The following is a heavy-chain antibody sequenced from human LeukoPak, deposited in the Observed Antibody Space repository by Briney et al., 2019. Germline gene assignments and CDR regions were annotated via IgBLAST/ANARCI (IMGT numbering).Heavy chain of an antibody. CDR1: GGSISSYY. J-gene: IGHJ5*02. V-gene: IGHV4-4*09. Sequence: SETLSLTCTVSGGSISSYYWSWIRQPPGKGLEWIGYIYTSGSTNYNPSLKTRVTISVDTSKNKLSLKLSSVTASYKPMNYCAKMRTVVTPDNWFDLWGQGTLVTVSS. CDR2: IYTSGST. D-gene: IGHD4-23*01. CDR3: AKMRTVVTPDNWFDL.